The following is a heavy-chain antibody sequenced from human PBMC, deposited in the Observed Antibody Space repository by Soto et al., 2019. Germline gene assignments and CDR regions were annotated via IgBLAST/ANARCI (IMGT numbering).Heavy chain of an antibody. CDR1: GFIFSNYA. CDR3: ASYYGSGSYSA. J-gene: IGHJ5*02. V-gene: IGHV3-64*02. CDR2: ITSNGGSV. Sequence: GGSLRLSCAASGFIFSNYAMHWVRQAPGKGLEYVSGITSNGGSVNYADFVKGRFTISRDNSKNTLYIQMGSVRAEDMAVYYCASYYGSGSYSAWGQGPLVTVSS. D-gene: IGHD3-10*01.